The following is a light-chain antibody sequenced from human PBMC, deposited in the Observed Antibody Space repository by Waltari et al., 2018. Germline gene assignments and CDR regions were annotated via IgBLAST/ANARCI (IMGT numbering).Light chain of an antibody. CDR2: AVY. CDR3: SSFAGTHHVV. Sequence: QSALTQPPSASGSPGQSVTISCTGTSSDIGDSNYVSWYQQHPGKVPKLMIYAVYTRPSGVPDRFSGYKSGNTAFLTVAGLQGEDEADYYCSSFAGTHHVVFGGGTKLTVL. CDR1: SSDIGDSNY. J-gene: IGLJ2*01. V-gene: IGLV2-8*01.